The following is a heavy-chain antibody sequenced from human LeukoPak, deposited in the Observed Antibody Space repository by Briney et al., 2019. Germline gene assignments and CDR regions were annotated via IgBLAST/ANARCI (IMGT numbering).Heavy chain of an antibody. CDR2: ISSGSDTI. V-gene: IGHV3-48*01. D-gene: IGHD2-21*02. CDR1: GFTFSTYS. CDR3: ARRLDY. J-gene: IGHJ4*02. Sequence: GGSLRLSCAASGFTFSTYSMNWVRQAPGKGLEWISYISSGSDTIYYADSVKGRFTISRDSAKNSLYLQMSSLRAEDTAVYYCARRLDYWGQGTLVTVSS.